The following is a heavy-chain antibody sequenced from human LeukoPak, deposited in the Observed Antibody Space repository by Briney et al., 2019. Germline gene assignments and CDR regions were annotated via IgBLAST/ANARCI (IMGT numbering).Heavy chain of an antibody. D-gene: IGHD6-19*01. J-gene: IGHJ4*02. CDR2: ISSSGSTI. CDR1: GFTFSSYE. CDR3: ASIPHLAVAGTRDLDY. V-gene: IGHV3-48*03. Sequence: TGGSLRLSCAASGFTFSSYEMNWVRQAPGKGLEWVSYISSSGSTIFYADSVKGRFTISRDNARNSLYLQMDSLRAEDTAVYYCASIPHLAVAGTRDLDYWGQGTLVTVSS.